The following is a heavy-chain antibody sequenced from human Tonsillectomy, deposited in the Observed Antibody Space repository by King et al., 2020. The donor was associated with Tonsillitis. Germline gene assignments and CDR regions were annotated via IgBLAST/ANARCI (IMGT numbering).Heavy chain of an antibody. CDR2: IYNGGNT. J-gene: IGHJ4*02. Sequence: VKLVESGGGLVQPGGSLKLSCAASGFTVSSNYMSWVRQAPGKGLEWVSVIYNGGNTYYADSVKGRFTISRDNSKNTLYLQMNSLRVEDTAVYYCARAVYSGSYYFDYWGQGSLVTVSS. D-gene: IGHD1-26*01. CDR1: GFTVSSNY. V-gene: IGHV3-66*01. CDR3: ARAVYSGSYYFDY.